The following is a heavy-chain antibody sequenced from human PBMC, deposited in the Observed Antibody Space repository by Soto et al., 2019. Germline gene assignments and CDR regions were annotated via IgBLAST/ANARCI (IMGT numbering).Heavy chain of an antibody. Sequence: GGSLRLSCAASGFTFSDYEMNWVRQAPGKGLEWVSYISSSGSTVFYADSVKGRFTISRDNTRNSVSLQMNSLRPEDTAVYYCARDRDDFWYYFDSWGQGTPVTVSS. CDR2: ISSSGSTV. D-gene: IGHD3-3*01. V-gene: IGHV3-48*03. CDR1: GFTFSDYE. J-gene: IGHJ4*02. CDR3: ARDRDDFWYYFDS.